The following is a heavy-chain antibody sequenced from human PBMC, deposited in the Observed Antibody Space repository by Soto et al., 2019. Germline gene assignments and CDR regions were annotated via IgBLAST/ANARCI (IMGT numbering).Heavy chain of an antibody. CDR1: GYTFTSYG. CDR2: ISAYNGNT. CDR3: ARLGYSSSSLRWFDP. J-gene: IGHJ5*02. Sequence: VSVKVSCKASGYTFTSYGISCVRHAPGQGLEWMGWISAYNGNTNYAQKLQGRVTMTTDTSTSTAYMELRSLRSDDTAVYYCARLGYSSSSLRWFDPWGQGTLVTVS. D-gene: IGHD6-6*01. V-gene: IGHV1-18*01.